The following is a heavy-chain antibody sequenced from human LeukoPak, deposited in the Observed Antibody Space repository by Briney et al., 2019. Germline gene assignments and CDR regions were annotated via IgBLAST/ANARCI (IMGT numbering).Heavy chain of an antibody. V-gene: IGHV7-4-1*02. CDR3: ARDIRPAAAIFPGGIFDP. D-gene: IGHD6-13*01. CDR1: GYTFTSYA. CDR2: INTNTGNP. Sequence: ASVKVSCKASGYTFTSYAMNWVRQAPGQGLEWMGWINTNTGNPTYAQGFTGRFVFSLDTSVSTAYLQISSLKAEDTAVYYCARDIRPAAAIFPGGIFDPWGQGTLVTVSS. J-gene: IGHJ5*02.